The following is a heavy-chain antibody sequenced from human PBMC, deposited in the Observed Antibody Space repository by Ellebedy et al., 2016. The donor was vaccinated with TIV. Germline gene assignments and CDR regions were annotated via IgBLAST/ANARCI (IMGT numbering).Heavy chain of an antibody. D-gene: IGHD4-17*01. J-gene: IGHJ4*02. CDR2: VNPISGNT. Sequence: AASVKVSCKASGYIFTNYDINWVRQATGQGLEWMGWVNPISGNTGYAPKCRGRVTMTMNASTKTASMEMSSLTSEDTAVYYCARAPGHGDYTTDYWGQGTLVTVSS. CDR1: GYIFTNYD. V-gene: IGHV1-8*01. CDR3: ARAPGHGDYTTDY.